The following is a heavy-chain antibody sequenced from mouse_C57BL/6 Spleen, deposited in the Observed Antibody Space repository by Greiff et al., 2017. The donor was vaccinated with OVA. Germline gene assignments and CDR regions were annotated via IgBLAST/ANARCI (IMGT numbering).Heavy chain of an antibody. CDR2: INPNNGGT. V-gene: IGHV1-26*01. CDR1: GYTFTDYY. D-gene: IGHD1-1*01. Sequence: VQLQQSGPELVKPGASVKISCKASGYTFTDYYMNWVKQSHGKSLEWIGDINPNNGGTSYNQKFKGKATLTVDKSSSTAYMELRSLTSEDSAVYYCARPGTLWYFDVWGTGTTVTVSS. CDR3: ARPGTLWYFDV. J-gene: IGHJ1*03.